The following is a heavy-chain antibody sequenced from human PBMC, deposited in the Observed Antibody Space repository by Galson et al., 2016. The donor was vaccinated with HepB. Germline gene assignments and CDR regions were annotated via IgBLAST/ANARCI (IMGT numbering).Heavy chain of an antibody. CDR2: INTGGTTI. CDR3: ASSEVIFDS. J-gene: IGHJ4*02. V-gene: IGHV3-11*01. CDR1: GFIFNDYF. D-gene: IGHD2-21*01. Sequence: SLRLSCAASGFIFNDYFMNWIRQAPGKGLEWVASINTGGTTIHYADSVQGRFTITRAAANKSLFLQMNSLRGEDTAVYYCASSEVIFDSWGQGTLVTVSS.